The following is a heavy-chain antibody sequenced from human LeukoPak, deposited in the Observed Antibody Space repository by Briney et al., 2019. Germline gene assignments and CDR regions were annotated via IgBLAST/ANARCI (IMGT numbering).Heavy chain of an antibody. CDR2: IYYSGST. CDR1: GGSISGSTYY. J-gene: IGHJ4*02. V-gene: IGHV4-39*07. D-gene: IGHD3-10*01. CDR3: ARDDYTYYYGSGSRAALDY. Sequence: PSETLSLTCTVPGGSISGSTYYWGWIRQPPGKGLEWIGSIYYSGSTYYNPSLKSRVTISVDTSKNQFSLKLSSVTAADTAVYYCARDDYTYYYGSGSRAALDYWGQGTLVTVSS.